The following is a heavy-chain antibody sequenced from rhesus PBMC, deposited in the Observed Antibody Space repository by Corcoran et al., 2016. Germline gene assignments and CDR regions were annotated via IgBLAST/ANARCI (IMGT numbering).Heavy chain of an antibody. CDR1: GYSISSGYG. CDR3: AREGAGTALFFD. CDR2: IYGSGGGT. V-gene: IGHV4-106*01. Sequence: QLQLQESGPGLVKPSETLSLTCAVSGYSISSGYGWSWIRQPPGKGLEWIGYIYGSGGGTNYNPSLKNRVTISIDTSKNQFSLKLSSVTAADAAVYYCAREGAGTALFFDWGQGVLVTVSS. J-gene: IGHJ4*01. D-gene: IGHD1-20*01.